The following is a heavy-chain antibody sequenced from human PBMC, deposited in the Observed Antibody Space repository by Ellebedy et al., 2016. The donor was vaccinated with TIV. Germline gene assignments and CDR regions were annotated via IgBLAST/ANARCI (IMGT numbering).Heavy chain of an antibody. CDR2: IYYSGST. V-gene: IGHV4-30-4*01. D-gene: IGHD3-22*01. CDR1: GGSISSGDSY. Sequence: SETLSLTXTVSGGSISSGDSYWSWIRQPPGKGLEWIGYIYYSGSTYYNPSLKSRVTTSVDTSKNQFSLKLSSVTAADTAVYYCARVPHYYDSSGYYYPYYGMDVWGQGTTVTVSS. J-gene: IGHJ6*02. CDR3: ARVPHYYDSSGYYYPYYGMDV.